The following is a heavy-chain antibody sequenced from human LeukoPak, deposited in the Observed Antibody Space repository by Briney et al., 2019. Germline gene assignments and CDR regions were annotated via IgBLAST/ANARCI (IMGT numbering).Heavy chain of an antibody. CDR3: AKLPYGDYNHH. J-gene: IGHJ5*02. V-gene: IGHV3-7*05. D-gene: IGHD4-17*01. CDR2: IKPDGSDK. Sequence: GGSLRLSCAASGFTFSSHWMSWVRQAPGKGLEWVANIKPDGSDKYYVDSVKGRFTISRDNAKNSLYLQTNSLRAEDTAVYYCAKLPYGDYNHHWGQGTLVTVSS. CDR1: GFTFSSHW.